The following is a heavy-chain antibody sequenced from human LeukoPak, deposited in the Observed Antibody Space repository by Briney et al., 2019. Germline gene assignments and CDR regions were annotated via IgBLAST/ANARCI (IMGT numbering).Heavy chain of an antibody. V-gene: IGHV3-23*01. D-gene: IGHD6-13*01. CDR2: VSRFGGTT. CDR1: GFTFDSYA. Sequence: GSLRLSCAASGFTFDSYAMSWVRQAPGKGLEWVSAVSRFGGTTYYADYAKGRFTISRDNSNNTVYLQMNSLRVGDTALYYCVKHVGSRWSNNRFDPWGQGTLVTVS. CDR3: VKHVGSRWSNNRFDP. J-gene: IGHJ5*02.